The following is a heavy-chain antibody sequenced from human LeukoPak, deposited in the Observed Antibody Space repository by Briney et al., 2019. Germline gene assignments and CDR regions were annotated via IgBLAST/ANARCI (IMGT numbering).Heavy chain of an antibody. V-gene: IGHV3-48*02. CDR2: ISHSAGTI. CDR3: ASHSSWERSPGYFDC. CDR1: KLIFSSHS. J-gene: IGHJ4*02. Sequence: GGSLRLSCAASKLIFSSHSMNWVRQAPGKGLEWISYISHSAGTIYYADSVKGRFTISRDNAKNSLYLQMNSLRDEDTAVYYCASHSSWERSPGYFDCWGQGTLVTVSS. D-gene: IGHD1-26*01.